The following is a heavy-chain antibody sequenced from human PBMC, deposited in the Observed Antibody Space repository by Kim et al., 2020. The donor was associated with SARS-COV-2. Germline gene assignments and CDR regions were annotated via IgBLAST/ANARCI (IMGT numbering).Heavy chain of an antibody. V-gene: IGHV1-2*02. J-gene: IGHJ4*02. CDR1: GYSFTGYY. Sequence: ASVKVSCQASGYSFTGYYIHWVRQAPGQGREWMGWINPNSGGTNYAQRFQGNVTKFAQKFQGRVTMTRDTSINTAYMELSRLRSDDTAVYYCARDLAYWYDSSGRHTPSDFDYWGQGTLITVSS. CDR2: INPNSGGT. CDR3: ARDLAYWYDSSGRHTPSDFDY. D-gene: IGHD3-22*01.